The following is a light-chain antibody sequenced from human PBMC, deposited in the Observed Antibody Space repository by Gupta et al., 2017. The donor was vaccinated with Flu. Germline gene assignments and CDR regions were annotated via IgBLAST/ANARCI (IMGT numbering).Light chain of an antibody. CDR3: RQALQAPRS. CDR2: LGS. V-gene: IGKV2-28*01. CDR1: QSLLHSNGYNY. Sequence: DIVMTQSPLSLPVTPGEPASISCRSSQSLLHSNGYNYLNWYLQRQGQSPQLLIYLGSNRASGVPDRFTGSGSGTDFTLKISRVEAEDVGVYYCRQALQAPRSFGQGTKLEIK. J-gene: IGKJ2*03.